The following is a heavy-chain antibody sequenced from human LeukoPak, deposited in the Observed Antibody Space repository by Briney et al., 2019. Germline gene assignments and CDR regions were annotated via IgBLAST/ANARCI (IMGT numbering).Heavy chain of an antibody. J-gene: IGHJ4*02. CDR3: ARERRAWGEDF. CDR1: GYTFTNYY. Sequence: GASVKVSCKASGYTFTNYYIHWVRQAPGQGLEWVGLINPNGGSTGYAQRFQGRATVTTDTSTSTVYMELNSLGSEDTAVYYCARERRAWGEDFWGQGTLVTVSS. D-gene: IGHD3-16*01. V-gene: IGHV1-46*01. CDR2: INPNGGST.